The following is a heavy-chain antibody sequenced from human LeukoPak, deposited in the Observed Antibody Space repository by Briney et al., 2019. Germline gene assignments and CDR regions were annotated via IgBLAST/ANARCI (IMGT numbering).Heavy chain of an antibody. D-gene: IGHD6-19*01. CDR3: ARERNSGWGTAFDP. CDR2: INWNGGST. CDR1: GFTFDDYG. V-gene: IGHV3-20*04. J-gene: IGHJ5*02. Sequence: GGSLRLSCAVSGFTFDDYGMSWVRQAPGKGLEWVSGINWNGGSTGYADSVKGRFTLSRDNAKNSLYLQMNSLRAEDTALYYCARERNSGWGTAFDPWGQGILVTVSS.